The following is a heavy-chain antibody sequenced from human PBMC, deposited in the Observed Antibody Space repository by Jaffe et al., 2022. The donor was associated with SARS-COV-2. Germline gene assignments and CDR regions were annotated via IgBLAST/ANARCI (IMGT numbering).Heavy chain of an antibody. CDR3: ARTGFTWYYFHGMDV. CDR2: INHNGNT. CDR1: GVSISGTSYY. Sequence: QLQLQESGPGLVKPSETLSLTCSVSGVSISGTSYYWGWIRQPPGKGLEWIGNINHNGNTYYNPSLKSRVTISADMSKNQFSLKLHSVTAADTAVYYCARTGFTWYYFHGMDVWGQGTTVTASS. V-gene: IGHV4-39*01. J-gene: IGHJ6*02.